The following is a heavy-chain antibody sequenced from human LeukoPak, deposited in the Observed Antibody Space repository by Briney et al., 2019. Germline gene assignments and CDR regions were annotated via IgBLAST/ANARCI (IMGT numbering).Heavy chain of an antibody. D-gene: IGHD3-9*01. CDR2: IFHSGST. CDR1: GGSISGYY. V-gene: IGHV4-30-2*01. Sequence: PSETLSLTCNVSGGSISGYYWSWIRQPPGKGLEWIGYIFHSGSTYYNPSLKSRVIISVDRSKNQFSLKLRSVTAADTAVYYCARVELYYDTLTGYFPDDAFDIWGQGTMVTVSS. CDR3: ARVELYYDTLTGYFPDDAFDI. J-gene: IGHJ3*02.